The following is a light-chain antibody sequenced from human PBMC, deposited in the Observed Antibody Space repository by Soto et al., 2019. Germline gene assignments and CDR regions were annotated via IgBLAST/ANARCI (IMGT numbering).Light chain of an antibody. CDR1: QGIGSY. J-gene: IGKJ5*01. Sequence: AIRMTQSPASFSASTGDRVTITCRASQGIGSYLAWYQQKPGKAPKLLIYAASTLQSGVPSRFSGSGSGTDFSLPISCLQSEDFAAYYCQQYYSYPITFGQGTRLEIK. CDR2: AAS. V-gene: IGKV1-8*01. CDR3: QQYYSYPIT.